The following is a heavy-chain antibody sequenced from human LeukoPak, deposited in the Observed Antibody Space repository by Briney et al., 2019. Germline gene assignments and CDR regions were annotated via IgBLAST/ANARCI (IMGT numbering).Heavy chain of an antibody. CDR3: ARGAGGGLRLRPFDY. CDR2: IYYSGST. D-gene: IGHD5-12*01. J-gene: IGHJ4*02. V-gene: IGHV4-39*01. CDR1: GGSISSSSYY. Sequence: SETLSLTCTVSGGSISSSSYYWGWVRRPPGKGLEWIGSIYYSGSTYYNPSLKSRVTISVDTSKNQFSLKLSSVTAADTAVYYCARGAGGGLRLRPFDYWGQGTLVTVSS.